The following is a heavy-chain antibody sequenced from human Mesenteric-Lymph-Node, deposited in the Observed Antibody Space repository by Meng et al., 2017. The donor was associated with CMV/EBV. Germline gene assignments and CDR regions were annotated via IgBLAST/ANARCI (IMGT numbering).Heavy chain of an antibody. D-gene: IGHD6-13*01. J-gene: IGHJ5*02. Sequence: QVQLVQSGAEVKKPGSSVKVSCKASGGTFSSYTISWVRPAPGQGLEWMGRIIPILGIANYAPKFQGRVTITADKSTSTAYMELSSLRSEDTAVYYCAGGIAAAGSRWFDPWGQGTLVTVSS. V-gene: IGHV1-69*02. CDR1: GGTFSSYT. CDR2: IIPILGIA. CDR3: AGGIAAAGSRWFDP.